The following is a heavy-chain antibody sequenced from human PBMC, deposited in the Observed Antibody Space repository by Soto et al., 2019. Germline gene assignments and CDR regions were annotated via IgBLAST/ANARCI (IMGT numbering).Heavy chain of an antibody. Sequence: SETLSHTCTVSGGFIXSDNYYWAWIRKPPGKGLEWIASVSYSENTYYSPSLKSRVTISVDTSENQFSLRLSSVTAADTALYSCVRHTRGNSIYVDSWGQGTLVTVSS. V-gene: IGHV4-39*01. CDR3: VRHTRGNSIYVDS. D-gene: IGHD5-12*01. CDR2: VSYSENT. J-gene: IGHJ4*02. CDR1: GGFIXSDNYY.